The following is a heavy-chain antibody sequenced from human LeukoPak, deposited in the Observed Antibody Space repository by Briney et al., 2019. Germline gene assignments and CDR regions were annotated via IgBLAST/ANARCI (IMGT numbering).Heavy chain of an antibody. V-gene: IGHV5-51*01. D-gene: IGHD2-8*01. CDR1: GYSFTSYW. CDR2: IYPDDSDT. J-gene: IGHJ6*03. CDR3: ARHGHCTNGVCYSNYYYYMDV. Sequence: GESLKISRKGSGYSFTSYWIGWVRQMPGKGLEWMGIIYPDDSDTRYSPSLEGQVIISVDKSISTAYLQWSSLKASDTATYYCARHGHCTNGVCYSNYYYYMDVWGKGTTVTVSS.